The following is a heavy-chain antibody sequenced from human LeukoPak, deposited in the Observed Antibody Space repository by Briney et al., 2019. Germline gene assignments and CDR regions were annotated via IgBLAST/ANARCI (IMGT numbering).Heavy chain of an antibody. CDR3: ARGNYDFPGKPNWFDP. D-gene: IGHD3-3*01. CDR2: IYYSGST. Sequence: SETLSLTCTASGGPISSYYWSWIRQPPGKGLEWIGYIYYSGSTNYNPSLKSRVTISVDTSKNQFSLKLSSVTAADTAVYYCARGNYDFPGKPNWFDPWGQGTLVTVSS. V-gene: IGHV4-59*01. CDR1: GGPISSYY. J-gene: IGHJ5*02.